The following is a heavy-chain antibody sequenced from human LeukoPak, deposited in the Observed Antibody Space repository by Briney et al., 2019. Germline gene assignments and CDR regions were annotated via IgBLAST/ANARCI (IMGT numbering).Heavy chain of an antibody. CDR2: ISAYNGNT. CDR1: GYTFTSYD. CDR3: ATWYGSGSFDY. D-gene: IGHD3-10*01. J-gene: IGHJ4*02. V-gene: IGHV1-18*01. Sequence: ASVKVSCKASGYTFTSYDINWVRQATGQGLEWMGWISAYNGNTNYAQKLQGRVTMTTDTSTSTAYMELRSLRSDDTAVYYCATWYGSGSFDYWGQGTLVTVSS.